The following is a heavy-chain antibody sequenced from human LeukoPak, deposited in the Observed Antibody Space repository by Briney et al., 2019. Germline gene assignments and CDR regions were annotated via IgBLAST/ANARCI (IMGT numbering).Heavy chain of an antibody. CDR1: GFTVSNNY. Sequence: GGSLRLSCAVSGFTVSNNYISWVRQAPGKGLEWVSVIYGDGTPYSADSVRGRFTISRDNSKNMVYLQMNSLRAEDTAVYYCARGGLGLSGPPRAFDIWGQGTMVTVSS. V-gene: IGHV3-53*01. D-gene: IGHD3/OR15-3a*01. CDR3: ARGGLGLSGPPRAFDI. CDR2: IYGDGTP. J-gene: IGHJ3*02.